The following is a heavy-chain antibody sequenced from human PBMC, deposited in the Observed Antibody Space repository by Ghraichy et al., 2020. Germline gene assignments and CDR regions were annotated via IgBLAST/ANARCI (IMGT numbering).Heavy chain of an antibody. CDR1: GYTFTSYY. V-gene: IGHV1-46*01. Sequence: ASVKVSCKASGYTFTSYYMHWVRQAPGQGLEWMGIINPSGGSTSYAQKFQGRVTMTRDTSTSTVYMELSSLRSEDTAVYYCARDHGSSGWYGYYYYYGMDVWGQGTTVTVSS. CDR3: ARDHGSSGWYGYYYYYGMDV. CDR2: INPSGGST. J-gene: IGHJ6*02. D-gene: IGHD6-19*01.